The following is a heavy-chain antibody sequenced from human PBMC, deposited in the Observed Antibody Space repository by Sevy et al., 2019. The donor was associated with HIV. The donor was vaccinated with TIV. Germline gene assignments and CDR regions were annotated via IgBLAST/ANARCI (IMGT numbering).Heavy chain of an antibody. CDR1: GGSVSSGSYY. J-gene: IGHJ6*02. D-gene: IGHD3-3*01. V-gene: IGHV4-61*01. CDR3: ASRESYDFWSGYGNYGMDV. CDR2: IYYSGST. Sequence: SETLSLTCTVSGGSVSSGSYYWSWIRQPPGKGLEWIGYIYYSGSTNYNPSLKSRVTISVDTSKNQFSLGLSSVTAADTAVYYCASRESYDFWSGYGNYGMDVWGQGTTVTVSS.